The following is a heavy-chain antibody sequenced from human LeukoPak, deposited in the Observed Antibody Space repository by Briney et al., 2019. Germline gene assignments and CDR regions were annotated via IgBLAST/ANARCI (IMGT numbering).Heavy chain of an antibody. D-gene: IGHD3-9*01. CDR3: ARGYYDILTGYSRFDY. CDR2: IYYSGST. V-gene: IGHV4-59*08. CDR1: GGSISSYY. J-gene: IGHJ4*02. Sequence: SETLSLTCTVSGGSISSYYWSWIRQPPGKGLEWIGYIYYSGSTNYNPSLKSRVTISVDTSKNQFSLKLSSVTAADTAVYYCARGYYDILTGYSRFDYWGQGTLVTVSS.